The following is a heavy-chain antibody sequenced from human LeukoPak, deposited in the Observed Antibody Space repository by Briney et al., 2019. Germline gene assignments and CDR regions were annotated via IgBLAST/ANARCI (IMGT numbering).Heavy chain of an antibody. CDR3: ARESIVVVPAAILPNWFDP. CDR1: GGSISSYY. D-gene: IGHD2-2*02. CDR2: IYTSGST. V-gene: IGHV4-4*07. Sequence: SETLSLTCTVSGGSISSYYWSWIRQPAGKGLEWIGRIYTSGSTNYNPSLKSRVTMSVDTSKNQFSLKLSSVTAADTAVYCCARESIVVVPAAILPNWFDPWGQGTLVTVSS. J-gene: IGHJ5*02.